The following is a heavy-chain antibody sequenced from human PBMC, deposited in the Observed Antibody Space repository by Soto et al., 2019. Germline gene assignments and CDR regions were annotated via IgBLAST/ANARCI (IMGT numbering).Heavy chain of an antibody. CDR3: AIYYYDSSGYSSWFDP. CDR2: INAGNGNT. Sequence: ASVKVSCKASGYTFTSYAMHWVRQAPGQRLEWMGWINAGNGNTKYSQKFQGRVTMTTDTSTSTAYMELRSLRSDDTAVYYCAIYYYDSSGYSSWFDPWGQGTLVTVSS. CDR1: GYTFTSYA. D-gene: IGHD3-22*01. V-gene: IGHV1-3*01. J-gene: IGHJ5*02.